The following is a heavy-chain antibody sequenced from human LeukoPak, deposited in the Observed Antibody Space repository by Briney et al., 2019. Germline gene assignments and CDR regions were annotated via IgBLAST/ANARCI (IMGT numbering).Heavy chain of an antibody. Sequence: PGGSLRLSCVASGFTFSSFGMHWVRQAPGKGLEWVALIWYDGSNTYYADSVKGRFTISRDDSKNTVYLQMNSLRAEDTALYYCARGSLDFDSWGQGTLVIVSS. CDR1: GFTFSSFG. CDR3: ARGSLDFDS. D-gene: IGHD3-3*01. J-gene: IGHJ4*02. V-gene: IGHV3-33*01. CDR2: IWYDGSNT.